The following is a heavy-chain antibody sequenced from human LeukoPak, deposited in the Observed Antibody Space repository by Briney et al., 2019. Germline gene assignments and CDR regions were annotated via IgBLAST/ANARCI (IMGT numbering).Heavy chain of an antibody. D-gene: IGHD6-6*01. J-gene: IGHJ1*01. CDR2: IYHSGST. CDR3: ARGGAARLHFQN. CDR1: GGSISTYY. Sequence: SETLSLTYTVSGGSISTYYWNWIRQPPGKGLEWIGYIYHSGSTNYNPSLQSRVTISVDTSKIQFSLNLNSVTAADTAVYYCARGGAARLHFQNWGQGTLVTVSS. V-gene: IGHV4-59*01.